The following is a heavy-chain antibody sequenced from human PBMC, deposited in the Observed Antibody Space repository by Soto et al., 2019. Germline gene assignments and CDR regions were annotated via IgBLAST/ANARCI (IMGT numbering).Heavy chain of an antibody. J-gene: IGHJ6*02. V-gene: IGHV1-2*04. CDR2: INPNSGGT. CDR3: ARLDYSNYDGNYYYGMDV. Sequence: ASVKVSCKASGYTFTGYYMHWVRQAPGQGLEWMGWINPNSGGTNYAQKFQGWVTMTRDTSISTAYMELSRLRSDDTAVYYCARLDYSNYDGNYYYGMDVWGQGTTVTVSS. D-gene: IGHD4-4*01. CDR1: GYTFTGYY.